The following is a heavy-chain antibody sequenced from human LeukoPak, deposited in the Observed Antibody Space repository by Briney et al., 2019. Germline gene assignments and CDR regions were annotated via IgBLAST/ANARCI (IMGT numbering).Heavy chain of an antibody. D-gene: IGHD3-3*01. V-gene: IGHV1-69*13. J-gene: IGHJ3*02. CDR2: IIPIFGTA. Sequence: GASVKVSCKASGYTFTGYYMHWVRQAPGQGLEWMGGIIPIFGTANYAQKFQGRVTITADESTSTAYMELSSLRSEDTAVYYCAREGRRFLEWLLSHDAFDIWGQGTMVTVSS. CDR1: GYTFTGYY. CDR3: AREGRRFLEWLLSHDAFDI.